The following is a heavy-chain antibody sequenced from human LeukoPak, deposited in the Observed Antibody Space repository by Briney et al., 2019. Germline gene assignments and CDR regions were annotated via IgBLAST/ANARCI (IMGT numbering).Heavy chain of an antibody. CDR1: GYSISSGYY. J-gene: IGHJ4*02. CDR2: IYHSGST. D-gene: IGHD5-12*01. Sequence: SETLSLTCTVSGYSISSGYYWGWIRQPPGKGLEWIGSIYHSGSTYYNPSLKSRVTISVDTSKNQFSLKLSSVTAADTAVYCCARDPGSGYEEHFDYWGQGTLVTVSS. CDR3: ARDPGSGYEEHFDY. V-gene: IGHV4-38-2*02.